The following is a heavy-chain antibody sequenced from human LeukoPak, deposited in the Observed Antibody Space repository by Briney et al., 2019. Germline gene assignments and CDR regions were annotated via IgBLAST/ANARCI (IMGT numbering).Heavy chain of an antibody. D-gene: IGHD3-22*01. V-gene: IGHV4-59*08. CDR3: ARQITSSGFYTVYFDN. CDR1: GDSIGSYF. Sequence: PSETLSLTCTVSGDSIGSYFWSWIRQPPGGGLEWIGYISYSGSTKTKYNPSLKSRVTISLDTSVNQFSLKVTSVTAADTAVYYCARQITSSGFYTVYFDNWGQGTIVTVSS. J-gene: IGHJ4*02. CDR2: ISYSGSTKT.